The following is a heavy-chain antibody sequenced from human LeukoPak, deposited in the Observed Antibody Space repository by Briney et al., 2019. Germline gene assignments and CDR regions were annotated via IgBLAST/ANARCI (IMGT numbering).Heavy chain of an antibody. CDR3: ARDRAAGLDHDPSGLDY. V-gene: IGHV3-64*02. CDR2: ISGNGGDT. D-gene: IGHD3/OR15-3a*01. Sequence: GGSLRLSCAASGFTFTAYAMYWVRQAPGKGLEYVAAISGNGGDTHYADSVKGRFTISRDNAKNTLFVQLDSLRPEDMAVYYCARDRAAGLDHDPSGLDYWGQGTLVAVSS. CDR1: GFTFTAYA. J-gene: IGHJ4*02.